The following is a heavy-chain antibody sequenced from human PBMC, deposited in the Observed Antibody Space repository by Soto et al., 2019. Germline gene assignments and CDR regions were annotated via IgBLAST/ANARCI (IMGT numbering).Heavy chain of an antibody. CDR2: IYYSGTT. V-gene: IGHV4-39*01. D-gene: IGHD6-19*01. CDR3: SRRTSGWGDAFDY. CDR1: GGSISSSSYY. Sequence: SETLSLTCTVSGGSISSSSYYLGWLRQPPEKGLEWIGSIYYSGTTYYNPSLKSRVTTSVDTSKNQFSLKLSYVTAADTAVYYRSRRTSGWGDAFDYSGQGTLDPVSS. J-gene: IGHJ4*02.